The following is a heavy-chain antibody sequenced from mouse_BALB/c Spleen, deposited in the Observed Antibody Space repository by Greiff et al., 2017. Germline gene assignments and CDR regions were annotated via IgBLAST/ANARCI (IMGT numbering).Heavy chain of an antibody. CDR1: GFTFSSYY. CDR2: INSNGGST. Sequence: DVKLVESGGGLVKLGGSLKLSCAASGFTFSSYYMSWVRQTPEKRLELVAAINSNGGSTYYPDTVKGRFTISRDNAKNTLYLQMSSLKSEDTALYYCARHLITTVGAMDYWGQGTSGTVSS. J-gene: IGHJ4*01. V-gene: IGHV5-6-2*01. D-gene: IGHD1-1*01. CDR3: ARHLITTVGAMDY.